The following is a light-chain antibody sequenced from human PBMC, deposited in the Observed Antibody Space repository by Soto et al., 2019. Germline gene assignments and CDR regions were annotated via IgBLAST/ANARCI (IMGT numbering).Light chain of an antibody. CDR3: QQYDNLPLT. Sequence: DIQMTQSPSSLSASVGDRVTITCQASQDISNYLNWYQQKPGKAAKLLIYDASNLETGVPSRFSGSGSGTDFTFTISSLQPEDSATYYCQQYDNLPLTFGGGTKVEIK. CDR1: QDISNY. J-gene: IGKJ4*01. V-gene: IGKV1-33*01. CDR2: DAS.